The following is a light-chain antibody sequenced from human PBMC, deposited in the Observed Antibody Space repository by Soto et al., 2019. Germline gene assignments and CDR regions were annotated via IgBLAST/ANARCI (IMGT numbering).Light chain of an antibody. Sequence: ESVLTQSPGILSLSPGERATLSCRASQSVSSYLAWYQQKPGQAPRLLIYGVSTRATGIPDRFSGSGSGTDFTLTISRLEPEDFAVYYCQQYGSSGTFGQGTKVDIK. CDR1: QSVSSY. CDR3: QQYGSSGT. CDR2: GVS. J-gene: IGKJ1*01. V-gene: IGKV3-20*01.